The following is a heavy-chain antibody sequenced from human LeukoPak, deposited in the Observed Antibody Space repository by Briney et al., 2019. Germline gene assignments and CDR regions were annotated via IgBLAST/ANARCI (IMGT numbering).Heavy chain of an antibody. V-gene: IGHV3-11*01. CDR2: ISSSGSTI. CDR1: GFTFSDYY. CDR3: ARDLTYYDSSPVSY. Sequence: GGSLRLSCAASGFTFSDYYMSWIRQAPGKGLEWVSYISSSGSTIYYADSVKGRFTISRDDAKNSLYLQMNSLRAEDTAVYYCARDLTYYDSSPVSYWGQGTLVTVSS. D-gene: IGHD3-22*01. J-gene: IGHJ4*02.